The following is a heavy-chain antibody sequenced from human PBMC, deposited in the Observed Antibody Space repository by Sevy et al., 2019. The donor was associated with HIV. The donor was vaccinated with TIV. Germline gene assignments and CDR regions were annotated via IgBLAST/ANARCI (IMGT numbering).Heavy chain of an antibody. CDR2: ISTGTDHI. CDR3: VRRGVDAYNVYLDL. V-gene: IGHV3-21*05. J-gene: IGHJ4*02. CDR1: GYTFPAFS. D-gene: IGHD3-10*01. Sequence: GGSLRLSCTASGYTFPAFSFNWVRQAPGKGLEWLSYISTGTDHIYYADSAKGRFTSSRDDAKNSVYLEMKSLRDQDTGLYYCVRRGVDAYNVYLDLWGQGTLVTFSS.